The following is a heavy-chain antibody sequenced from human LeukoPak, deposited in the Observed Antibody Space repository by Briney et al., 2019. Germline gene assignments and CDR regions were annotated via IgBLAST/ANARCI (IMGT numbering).Heavy chain of an antibody. J-gene: IGHJ4*02. Sequence: SETLSLTCAVYGGSFSGYYWSWIRQPPGKGLEWIGEINHSGSTNYNPSLKSRVTISVDTSKNQFSLKLSSVTAADTAVYYCARGFGLNDYWGQGTLVTVSS. CDR1: GGSFSGYY. D-gene: IGHD3-16*01. V-gene: IGHV4-34*01. CDR3: ARGFGLNDY. CDR2: INHSGST.